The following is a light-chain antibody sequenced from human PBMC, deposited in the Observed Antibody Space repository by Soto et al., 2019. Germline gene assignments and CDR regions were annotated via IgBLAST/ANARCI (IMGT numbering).Light chain of an antibody. CDR3: QQYNNWPPWT. V-gene: IGKV3-15*01. CDR2: GAS. J-gene: IGKJ1*01. CDR1: ESVSSN. Sequence: EIVMTQSPATLSVSPGESASLSCRASESVSSNLAWYQQKPGQSPRLLIFGASTRATGVPARFSGNGSENEFTLTISSLVSKDSAVHYCQQYNNWPPWTFGRGTKVEIK.